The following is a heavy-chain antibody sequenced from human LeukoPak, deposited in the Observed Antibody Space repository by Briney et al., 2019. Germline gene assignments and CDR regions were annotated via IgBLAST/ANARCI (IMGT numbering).Heavy chain of an antibody. CDR2: IYYSGST. CDR1: GGSISSYY. J-gene: IGHJ5*02. V-gene: IGHV4-59*01. D-gene: IGHD1-26*01. CDR3: ARGLGGSGSYGLDP. Sequence: SETLSLTCTVSGGSISSYYWSWVRQPPEKGLEWIGYIYYSGSTNYNPSLKSRVTISVDTSKNQFSLKLSSVTAADTAVYYCARGLGGSGSYGLDPWGQGTLVTVSS.